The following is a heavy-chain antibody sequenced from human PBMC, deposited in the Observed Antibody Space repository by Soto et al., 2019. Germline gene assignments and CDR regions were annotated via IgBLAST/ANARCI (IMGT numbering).Heavy chain of an antibody. CDR3: ATARLTTNYYALKLGAFDI. Sequence: ASVKVSCKVSGYTLTELSMHWVRQAPGKGLEWMGDFDPEDGETIYAQKFQGRVTMTEDTSTDTAYMELSSLRSEDTAVYYCATARLTTNYYALKLGAFDIWGQGTMVTVSS. J-gene: IGHJ3*02. CDR2: FDPEDGET. CDR1: GYTLTELS. D-gene: IGHD3-10*01. V-gene: IGHV1-24*01.